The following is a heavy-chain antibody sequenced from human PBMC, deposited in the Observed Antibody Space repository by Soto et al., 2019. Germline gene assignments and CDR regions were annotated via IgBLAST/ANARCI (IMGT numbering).Heavy chain of an antibody. CDR1: GGTFSSYT. Sequence: SVKVSCKASGGTFSSYTISWVRQAPGQGLEWMGRIIPILGIANYAQKFQGRVTITADKSTSTAYMELSSLRSEDTAVYYCARGYCSGGSCYGRGMDVWGQGTTVTVSS. CDR2: IIPILGIA. D-gene: IGHD2-15*01. J-gene: IGHJ6*02. CDR3: ARGYCSGGSCYGRGMDV. V-gene: IGHV1-69*02.